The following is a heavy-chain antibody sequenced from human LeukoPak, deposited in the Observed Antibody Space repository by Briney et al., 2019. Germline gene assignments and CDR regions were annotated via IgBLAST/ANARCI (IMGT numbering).Heavy chain of an antibody. Sequence: GSVRLYCVASGFTFSSSWMHWVRQAPGKGLVWVSRIYSDGRTTDYADSVRGRFTISRDNAKNMLYLQMSGLNAEDTAVYYCVRETFIAMVGSHALDIWGQGTLVTVSS. CDR2: IYSDGRTT. J-gene: IGHJ3*02. D-gene: IGHD6-19*01. CDR1: GFTFSSSW. CDR3: VRETFIAMVGSHALDI. V-gene: IGHV3-74*01.